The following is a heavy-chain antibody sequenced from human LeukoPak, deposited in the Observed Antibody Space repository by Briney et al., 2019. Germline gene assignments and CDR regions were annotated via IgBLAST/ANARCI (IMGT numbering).Heavy chain of an antibody. Sequence: ASVKVSCKASGYTFTSYGISWVRQAPGQGLEWMGWISAYNGDTNYAQKRQGRVTMTTDTSTSTAYMELRSLRSDDTAVYYCARLLYTTESHNYYYYMDVWGKGTTVTVSS. CDR1: GYTFTSYG. CDR2: ISAYNGDT. J-gene: IGHJ6*03. CDR3: ARLLYTTESHNYYYYMDV. D-gene: IGHD3-3*01. V-gene: IGHV1-18*01.